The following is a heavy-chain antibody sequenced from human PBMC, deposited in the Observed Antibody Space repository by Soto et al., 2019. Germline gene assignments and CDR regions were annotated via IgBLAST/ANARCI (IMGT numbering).Heavy chain of an antibody. V-gene: IGHV3-23*01. D-gene: IGHD1-26*01. CDR2: MSGSGDNT. Sequence: EVQLLESGGGLVQPGGSLRLSCAASGFTFSSHAMSWVRQAPGKGLELVSSMSGSGDNTYHADSVKGRFTVARDNSKNTLYLQMNSLRVEDTAVYYCAKGSYTTYYWFDPWGQGTLVTVSS. CDR3: AKGSYTTYYWFDP. CDR1: GFTFSSHA. J-gene: IGHJ5*02.